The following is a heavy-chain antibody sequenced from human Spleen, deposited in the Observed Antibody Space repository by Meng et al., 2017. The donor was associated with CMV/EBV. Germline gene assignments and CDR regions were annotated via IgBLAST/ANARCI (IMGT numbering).Heavy chain of an antibody. CDR3: AVTTGLFVDY. D-gene: IGHD3-22*01. J-gene: IGHJ4*02. CDR2: VYYSGST. Sequence: SETLSLTCTVSGDSISTYYWSWIRQPPGKGLEWIGYVYYSGSTNYNPSLKSRVTMSVDTSKSQFSLKLNSVTAADTAVYFCAVTTGLFVDYWGQGTLVTVSS. CDR1: GDSISTYY. V-gene: IGHV4-59*01.